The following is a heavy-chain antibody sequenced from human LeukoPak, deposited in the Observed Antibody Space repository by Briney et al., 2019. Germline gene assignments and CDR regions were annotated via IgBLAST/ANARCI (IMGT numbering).Heavy chain of an antibody. V-gene: IGHV3-30*02. CDR3: AKDRGDYDALDI. CDR2: IRYDGSNK. Sequence: GGSLRLSCAASGFTFSSYGMHWVREAPGKGLEWVAFIRYDGSNKYYADSVKGRFTISRDNSKNTLYLQMNSLRAEDTAVYYCAKDRGDYDALDIWGQGTMVIVSS. CDR1: GFTFSSYG. J-gene: IGHJ3*02. D-gene: IGHD4-17*01.